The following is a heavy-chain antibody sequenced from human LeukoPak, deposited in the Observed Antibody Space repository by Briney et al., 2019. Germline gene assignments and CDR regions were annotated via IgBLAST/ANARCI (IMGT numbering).Heavy chain of an antibody. V-gene: IGHV1-18*01. CDR2: ISAYNGNT. D-gene: IGHD3-3*01. CDR1: GYTFSNFG. CDR3: ALYHYDFRYYYYMDV. Sequence: ASVKVSCKASGYTFSNFGISWLRQAPGQGLEWMGWISAYNGNTNYAQRFQGRVTMTTDTSTSTAYMELRSLRSDDTAVYYCALYHYDFRYYYYMDVWGKGTTVTVSS. J-gene: IGHJ6*03.